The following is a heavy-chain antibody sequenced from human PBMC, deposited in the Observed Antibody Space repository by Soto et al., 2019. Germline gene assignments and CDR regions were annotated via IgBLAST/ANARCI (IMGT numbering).Heavy chain of an antibody. Sequence: PGRSLRLSSAASGFTFISYAMSWVRQDPGKGLEWVSAISGSGGSTYYADSVKGRFTISRDNSKNTLYLQMNSLRAEDTAVYYCAKEVSDLVKRITIFGVVISPPYYFDYWGQGTLVTVSS. V-gene: IGHV3-23*01. D-gene: IGHD3-3*01. CDR3: AKEVSDLVKRITIFGVVISPPYYFDY. CDR2: ISGSGGST. CDR1: GFTFISYA. J-gene: IGHJ4*02.